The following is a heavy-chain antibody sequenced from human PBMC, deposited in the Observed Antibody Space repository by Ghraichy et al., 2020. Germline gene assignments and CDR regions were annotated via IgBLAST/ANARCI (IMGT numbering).Heavy chain of an antibody. V-gene: IGHV3-15*01. CDR2: IKSKAVGGAT. J-gene: IGHJ3*01. CDR3: TTDATRLPYDGSTYHDALHL. CDR1: GFIFSNTW. Sequence: GGSLRLSCAASGFIFSNTWISWVRQAPGKGLEWVGRIKSKAVGGATDYAAPVKGRFTISRDDSENTLYLQMNSLKTDDTALYYCTTDATRLPYDGSTYHDALHLWGQGTMVTVSS. D-gene: IGHD3-22*01.